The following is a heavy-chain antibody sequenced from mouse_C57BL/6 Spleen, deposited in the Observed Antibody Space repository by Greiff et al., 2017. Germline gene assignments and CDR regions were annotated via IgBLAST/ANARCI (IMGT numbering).Heavy chain of an antibody. CDR1: GYTFTDYE. V-gene: IGHV1-15*01. J-gene: IGHJ4*01. Sequence: VKLQESGAELVRPGASVTLSCKASGYTFTDYEMHWVKQTPVHGLEWIGAIDPETGGTAYNQKFKGKAILTADKSSSTAYMELRSLTSEDSAVYYCTAPIYYDYDGYYAMDYWGQGTSVTVSS. D-gene: IGHD2-4*01. CDR2: IDPETGGT. CDR3: TAPIYYDYDGYYAMDY.